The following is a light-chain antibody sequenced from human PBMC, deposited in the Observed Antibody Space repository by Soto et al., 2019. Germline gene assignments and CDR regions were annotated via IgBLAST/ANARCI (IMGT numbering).Light chain of an antibody. Sequence: QSVLTQPASVSGSPGQSITISCTGTSSDVGSFDLVSWYQQHPGKAPKLMIFDVTRRPSGVSYRFSGSKSGNTASLTISGLQAEDEADYYCCSYAGSSTFHYVFGTGTKLTVL. V-gene: IGLV2-23*02. CDR3: CSYAGSSTFHYV. CDR2: DVT. CDR1: SSDVGSFDL. J-gene: IGLJ1*01.